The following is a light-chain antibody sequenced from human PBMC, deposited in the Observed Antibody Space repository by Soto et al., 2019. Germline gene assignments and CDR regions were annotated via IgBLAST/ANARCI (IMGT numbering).Light chain of an antibody. J-gene: IGKJ1*01. CDR2: DAS. Sequence: DIQMTQSPSTLSASVGDRVTITCRASQSVSSFLAWYQQKPGKAPKVLIYDASTLENGVPSRFSGSGSGTKFTLTIASLQPDDFATYYCQQYNSYSTFGRGTKV. CDR1: QSVSSF. CDR3: QQYNSYST. V-gene: IGKV1-5*01.